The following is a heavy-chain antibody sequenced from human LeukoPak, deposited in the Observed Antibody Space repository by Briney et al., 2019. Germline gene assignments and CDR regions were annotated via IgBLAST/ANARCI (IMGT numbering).Heavy chain of an antibody. Sequence: PGGSLRLSCAASGFTFSSYEMNWVRQAPGKGREWVSYISSSGSTIYYADSVKGRFTISRDNAKNSLYLQMNSLRAEDTAVYYCARVGDSSGYYLWPYYYYYMDVWGKGTTVTVSS. D-gene: IGHD3-22*01. J-gene: IGHJ6*03. CDR3: ARVGDSSGYYLWPYYYYYMDV. CDR1: GFTFSSYE. V-gene: IGHV3-48*03. CDR2: ISSSGSTI.